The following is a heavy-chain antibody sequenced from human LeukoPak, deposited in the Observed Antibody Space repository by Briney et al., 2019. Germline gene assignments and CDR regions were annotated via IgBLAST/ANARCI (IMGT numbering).Heavy chain of an antibody. D-gene: IGHD6-19*01. Sequence: SQTLSLACSVSGGSISTGGYSWTWIRQSAEKGLEWIGRISTRGSTTYNPSLESRVSISLDTSKNQFSLKLNSVTAADTAVYYCAKSFWISGWYVGFDSWGQGTLVSVSS. CDR3: AKSFWISGWYVGFDS. CDR2: ISTRGST. J-gene: IGHJ4*02. CDR1: GGSISTGGYS. V-gene: IGHV4-61*02.